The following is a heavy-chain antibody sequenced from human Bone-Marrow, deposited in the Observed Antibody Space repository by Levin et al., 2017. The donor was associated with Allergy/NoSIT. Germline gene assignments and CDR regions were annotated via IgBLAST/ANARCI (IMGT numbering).Heavy chain of an antibody. J-gene: IGHJ3*02. CDR3: ARVGDRYDAFDI. Sequence: HSQTLSLTCAVTGASISSGGHYWTWIRQHPGKGLEWIGHIYHTGTTSLNPSLESRVAVSVDTSENQISLKLSSVTAADTAVYYCARVGDRYDAFDIWGQGTAVSVSS. CDR2: IYHTGTT. D-gene: IGHD3-16*01. V-gene: IGHV4-31*11. CDR1: GASISSGGHY.